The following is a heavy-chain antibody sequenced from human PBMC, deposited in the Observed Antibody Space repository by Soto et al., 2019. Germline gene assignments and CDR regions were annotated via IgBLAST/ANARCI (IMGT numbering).Heavy chain of an antibody. Sequence: SVKVSCKDSRGGLGSYASSWVRQAHIQVLELMGGIIPIFGTANYAQKFQGRVTITADESTSTAYMELSSLRSEDTAVYYCARDRSDYYDSSGYYYGTLAYWGQGTPVTGFS. CDR1: RGGLGSYA. CDR2: IIPIFGTA. D-gene: IGHD3-22*01. CDR3: ARDRSDYYDSSGYYYGTLAY. J-gene: IGHJ4*02. V-gene: IGHV1-69*13.